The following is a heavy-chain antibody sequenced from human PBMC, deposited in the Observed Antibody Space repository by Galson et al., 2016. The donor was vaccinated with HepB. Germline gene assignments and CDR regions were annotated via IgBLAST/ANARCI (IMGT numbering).Heavy chain of an antibody. CDR2: VHYSGST. CDR3: ARGGWFGEPFFDY. CDR1: GGSIVSSDFY. D-gene: IGHD3-10*01. J-gene: IGHJ4*02. Sequence: SETLSLTCSVSGGSIVSSDFYWAWIRQAPGKGLEWIASVHYSGSTNYNPSLKSRVTISVDTSKNQFSLKLSSVTAADTAVYYCARGGWFGEPFFDYWGQGTLVTVSS. V-gene: IGHV4-61*08.